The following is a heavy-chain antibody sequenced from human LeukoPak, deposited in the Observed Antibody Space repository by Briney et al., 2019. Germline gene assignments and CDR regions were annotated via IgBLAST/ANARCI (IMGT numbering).Heavy chain of an antibody. Sequence: SETLSLTCTVSGASISSYYRSWIRQPPGKGLEWIAYLFYSGSTDYNPSLESRVTISVDTSKNQFSLKLRSVTAADTAVYYCATVAVIRGVTYFDYWGQGTLVTVSS. D-gene: IGHD3-10*01. CDR3: ATVAVIRGVTYFDY. CDR1: GASISSYY. V-gene: IGHV4-59*01. J-gene: IGHJ4*02. CDR2: LFYSGST.